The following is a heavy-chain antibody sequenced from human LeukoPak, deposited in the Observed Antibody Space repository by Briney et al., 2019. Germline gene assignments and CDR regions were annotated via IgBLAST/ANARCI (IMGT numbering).Heavy chain of an antibody. CDR3: ARARYNWKLFDY. D-gene: IGHD1-20*01. Sequence: GGSLRLSCAASGFTFSSYGMHWVRQAPGKGLEWVAVISYDGTNKYYADSVKGRFTISRDNAKNSLYLQMNSLRAEDTAVYYCARARYNWKLFDYWGQGTLVTVSS. V-gene: IGHV3-30*03. J-gene: IGHJ4*02. CDR1: GFTFSSYG. CDR2: ISYDGTNK.